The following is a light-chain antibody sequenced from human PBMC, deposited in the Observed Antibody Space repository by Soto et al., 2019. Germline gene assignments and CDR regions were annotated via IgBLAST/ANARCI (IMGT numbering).Light chain of an antibody. V-gene: IGKV3-11*01. CDR3: QQRSTWPPKFT. CDR2: DAS. CDR1: QSVSSY. Sequence: EIVLTQFPATLSLSPGERATLSCRASQSVSSYLAWYQQKPGQAPRLLISDASSRATGIPARFSGSVSGTDFSLTISSLEPEDFAVYYCQQRSTWPPKFTFGPGTRVEIK. J-gene: IGKJ3*01.